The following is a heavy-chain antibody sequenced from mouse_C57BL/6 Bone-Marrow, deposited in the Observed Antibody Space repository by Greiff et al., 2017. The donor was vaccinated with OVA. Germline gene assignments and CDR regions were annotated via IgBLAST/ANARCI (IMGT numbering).Heavy chain of an antibody. Sequence: VQLQQSGAELARPGASVKLSCKASGYTFTSYGISWVQQRPGQGLEWIGEIYPRSGNTYYNEKFKGKATLTADKSSSTAYMELRSLTSEDSAVYVCARDGYSLAWFAYWGQGTLVTVSA. D-gene: IGHD2-3*01. V-gene: IGHV1-81*01. J-gene: IGHJ3*01. CDR3: ARDGYSLAWFAY. CDR2: IYPRSGNT. CDR1: GYTFTSYG.